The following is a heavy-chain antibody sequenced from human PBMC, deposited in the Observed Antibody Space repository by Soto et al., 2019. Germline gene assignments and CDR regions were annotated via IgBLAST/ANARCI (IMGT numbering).Heavy chain of an antibody. CDR3: ARAVVGATVSDY. Sequence: GGSLRLSCAASGFTFSSFWMHWVRQAPGKGLVWVSRISSDGSSTSYADSVKGRFTISRDNAKNTLHLQMNSLRAEDTAVYYCARAVVGATVSDYWVQGTMVTVSS. CDR2: ISSDGSST. CDR1: GFTFSSFW. D-gene: IGHD1-26*01. J-gene: IGHJ4*02. V-gene: IGHV3-74*01.